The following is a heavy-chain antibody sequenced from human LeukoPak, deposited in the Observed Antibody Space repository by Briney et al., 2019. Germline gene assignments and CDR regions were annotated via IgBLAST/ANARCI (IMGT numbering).Heavy chain of an antibody. D-gene: IGHD1-26*01. J-gene: IGHJ4*02. CDR3: ASSGSYRFDY. CDR2: ITASGTAI. CDR1: GFTFSSYS. V-gene: IGHV3-48*02. Sequence: GGSLRLSCAASGFTFSSYSMNWVRQAPGKGLEWVSHITASGTAIFYADSVKGRFTISRDNAKNSLYLQMNSLRDEDTAVYYCASSGSYRFDYWSQGTLVTVSS.